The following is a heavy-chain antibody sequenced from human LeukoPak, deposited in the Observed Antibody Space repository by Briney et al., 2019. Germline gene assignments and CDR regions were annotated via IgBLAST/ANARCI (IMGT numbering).Heavy chain of an antibody. Sequence: ASVKVSCKASGYTFSSDYMHWVRQAPGQGLEWMGIINPSGGSTSYAQKFQGRVTMTRDMSTSTVYMELSSLRSEDTAVYYCASSADIYYYYYMDVWGKGTTVTVSS. CDR2: INPSGGST. J-gene: IGHJ6*03. D-gene: IGHD5-12*01. CDR3: ASSADIYYYYYMDV. V-gene: IGHV1-46*01. CDR1: GYTFSSDY.